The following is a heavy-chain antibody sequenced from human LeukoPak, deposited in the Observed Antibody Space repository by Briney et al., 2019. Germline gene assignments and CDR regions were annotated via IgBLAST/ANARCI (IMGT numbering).Heavy chain of an antibody. V-gene: IGHV1-18*01. CDR1: GYTFTSYG. Sequence: ASVKVSCKASGYTFTSYGISWVRQAPGQGLEWMGWISAYNGNARYAQKLQGRVTMTTDSSTSTAHMELRSLRSDDTAVYYCARGPIIDIVVIPAAADYYHMDVWGKGTTVTVSS. J-gene: IGHJ6*03. CDR3: ARGPIIDIVVIPAAADYYHMDV. D-gene: IGHD2-2*01. CDR2: ISAYNGNA.